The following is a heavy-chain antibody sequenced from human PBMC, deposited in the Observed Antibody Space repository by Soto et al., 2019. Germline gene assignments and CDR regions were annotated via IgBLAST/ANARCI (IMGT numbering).Heavy chain of an antibody. V-gene: IGHV4-34*01. CDR3: ARARSGTKMGYFQH. J-gene: IGHJ1*01. CDR2: INHSGST. CDR1: GGSFSGYY. Sequence: QVQLQQWGAGLLKPSETLSLTCAVYGGSFSGYYWSWIRQPPGKGLEWIGEINHSGSTNYNPSLKSRVTLAVDTAKNPFSLKLSSVTAADTAVYYCARARSGTKMGYFQHWGQGTLVTVSS. D-gene: IGHD3-10*01.